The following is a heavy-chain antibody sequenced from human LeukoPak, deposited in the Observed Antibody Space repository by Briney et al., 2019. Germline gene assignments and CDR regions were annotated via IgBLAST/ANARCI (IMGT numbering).Heavy chain of an antibody. J-gene: IGHJ5*02. CDR2: IYYSGST. V-gene: IGHV4-59*01. Sequence: SETLSLTCTVSGGSISSYYWSWIRQPPGKGLEWIGYIYYSGSTNYNPSLKSRVTISVDTSKNQFSLKLSSVTAADTAVYYCARVDGSCSGGSCPSGNWFDPWGQGTLVIVSS. D-gene: IGHD2-15*01. CDR1: GGSISSYY. CDR3: ARVDGSCSGGSCPSGNWFDP.